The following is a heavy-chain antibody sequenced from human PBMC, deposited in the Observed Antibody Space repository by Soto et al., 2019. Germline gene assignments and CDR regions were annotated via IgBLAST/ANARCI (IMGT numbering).Heavy chain of an antibody. V-gene: IGHV1-3*01. Sequence: QVQLVQSGAEVRKPGASVKVSCQASGYTFTDFAIHWVRQAPGQGLEWMGWILGGTGITKYSQKFQGRFTITRDTSTTTAYMELSSLTSGDTALYFCAREGDHPGYDYGLDYWGQGILVTVSS. CDR3: AREGDHPGYDYGLDY. CDR2: ILGGTGIT. CDR1: GYTFTDFA. J-gene: IGHJ4*02. D-gene: IGHD5-12*01.